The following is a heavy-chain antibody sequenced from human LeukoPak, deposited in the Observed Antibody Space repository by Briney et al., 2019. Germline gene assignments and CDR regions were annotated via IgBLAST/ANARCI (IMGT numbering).Heavy chain of an antibody. CDR2: IIPIFGTA. Sequence: SVKVSCKASGGTFSSYAISWVRQAPGQGLEWMGGIIPIFGTANYAQKFQGRVTITADESTSTAYMELSSLRSEDTAVYYCAKDRGSNWYDWYFDLWGRGTLVTVSS. CDR3: AKDRGSNWYDWYFDL. V-gene: IGHV1-69*13. J-gene: IGHJ2*01. CDR1: GGTFSSYA. D-gene: IGHD6-13*01.